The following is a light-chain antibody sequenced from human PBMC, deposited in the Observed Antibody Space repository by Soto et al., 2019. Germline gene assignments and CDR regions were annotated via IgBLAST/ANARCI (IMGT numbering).Light chain of an antibody. J-gene: IGLJ3*02. CDR3: SSYTSSSTRV. CDR1: SSDVRGYNY. CDR2: EVS. V-gene: IGLV2-14*01. Sequence: QSALTQPASVSGSPGQSITISCTGTSSDVRGYNYVSWYQQHPGKAPKLMIYEVSNRPSGVSNRFSGSKSGNTASLTISGLQAEDEADYYCSSYTSSSTRVFGGGTMLTVL.